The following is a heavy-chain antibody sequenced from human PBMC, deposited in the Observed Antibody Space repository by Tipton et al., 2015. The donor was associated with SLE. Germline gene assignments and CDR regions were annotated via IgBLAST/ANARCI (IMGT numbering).Heavy chain of an antibody. CDR1: GFTFSSYA. CDR3: AKDPYSSGWSYFDY. V-gene: IGHV3-23*01. D-gene: IGHD6-25*01. J-gene: IGHJ4*02. Sequence: SLRLSCAASGFTFSSYAMHWVRQAPGKGLEWVSAISSNGGSTYYADSVKGRFTISRDNSKNTLYLQMNSLRAEDTAVYYCAKDPYSSGWSYFDYWGQGTLVTVSS. CDR2: ISSNGGST.